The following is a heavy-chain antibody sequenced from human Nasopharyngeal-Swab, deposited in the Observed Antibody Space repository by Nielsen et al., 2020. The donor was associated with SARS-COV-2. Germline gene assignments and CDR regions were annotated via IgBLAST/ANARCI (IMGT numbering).Heavy chain of an antibody. Sequence: GGSLRLSCKGSGYIFTSYWIGWVRQMPGKGLEWMGIIYPGDSDTRYSPSFQGQVTISADKSISTAYLQWSSLKASDTAMYYCARSYYYDSSGYLRLDGMDVWGQGTTVTVSS. D-gene: IGHD3-22*01. J-gene: IGHJ6*02. V-gene: IGHV5-51*01. CDR2: IYPGDSDT. CDR1: GYIFTSYW. CDR3: ARSYYYDSSGYLRLDGMDV.